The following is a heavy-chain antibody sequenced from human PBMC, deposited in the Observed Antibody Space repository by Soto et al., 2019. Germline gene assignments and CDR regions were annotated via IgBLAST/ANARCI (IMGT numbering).Heavy chain of an antibody. D-gene: IGHD5-12*01. J-gene: IGHJ5*02. CDR1: GFTCSTYS. Sequence: GGSLRLSCAASGFTCSTYSMNWVRQAPGKGLEWVSSISTGSSYIYYADSVTGRFTISRDNAKNSLYLQMDDLRVEDTAVYFCARDRDGYNSNWFDPWGQGTLVTVSS. CDR3: ARDRDGYNSNWFDP. CDR2: ISTGSSYI. V-gene: IGHV3-21*01.